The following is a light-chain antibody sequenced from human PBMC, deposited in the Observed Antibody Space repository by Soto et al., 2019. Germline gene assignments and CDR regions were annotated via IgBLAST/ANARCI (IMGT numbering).Light chain of an antibody. CDR1: QSVSSF. CDR3: QQRSNWPLT. CDR2: GAS. J-gene: IGKJ4*01. Sequence: EIVLTQSPATLSLSPGVRATLSCRASQSVSSFLAWYQQKPGQAPRLLIYGASSRATGIPARFSGSGSGTDFTLTISSLESEDFAVYYCQQRSNWPLTFGGGTKVEIK. V-gene: IGKV3-11*01.